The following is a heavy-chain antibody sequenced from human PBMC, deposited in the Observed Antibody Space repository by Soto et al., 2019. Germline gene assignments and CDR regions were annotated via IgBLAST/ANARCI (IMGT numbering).Heavy chain of an antibody. J-gene: IGHJ6*02. CDR2: IYYSGST. D-gene: IGHD3-22*01. CDR3: EGGDYYHSSGYYFYYYTMDV. Sequence: SETLSLTCTVSGGSISSYYCNWIRQPPGKGLEWIGYIYYSGSTNYNPSLKSRVTISVETSKNQFSLKLSSVTAADTAVYYCEGGDYYHSSGYYFYYYTMDVWGQGTTVTVSS. CDR1: GGSISSYY. V-gene: IGHV4-59*08.